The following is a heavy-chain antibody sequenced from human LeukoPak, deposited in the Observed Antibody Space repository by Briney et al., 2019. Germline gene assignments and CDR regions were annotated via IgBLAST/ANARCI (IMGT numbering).Heavy chain of an antibody. J-gene: IGHJ4*02. D-gene: IGHD3-9*01. CDR2: INHSGST. V-gene: IGHV4-34*01. Sequence: SETLSLTCAVYGGSFSGYYWSWIRQPPGKGLEWIGEINHSGSTHYHPSLKSRLTISVDTSKNQYSLKLSSVTAADTAVYYCASMDLTGLDYWGQGTLVTVSS. CDR3: ASMDLTGLDY. CDR1: GGSFSGYY.